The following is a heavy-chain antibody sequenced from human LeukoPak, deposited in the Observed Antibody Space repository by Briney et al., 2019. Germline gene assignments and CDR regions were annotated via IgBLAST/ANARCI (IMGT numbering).Heavy chain of an antibody. CDR1: GGSVISYY. D-gene: IGHD1-26*01. CDR2: IYYRGST. V-gene: IGHV4-59*02. Sequence: SETLSLTCSVSGGSVISYYWNWIRQPPGKGLEWIGYIYYRGSTNYNLSLNSRFSISVDMSKNQFSLNLSSVTVAYMAVYYCARGGIVGATTGYFDYWGQGTLVPVSS. CDR3: ARGGIVGATTGYFDY. J-gene: IGHJ4*02.